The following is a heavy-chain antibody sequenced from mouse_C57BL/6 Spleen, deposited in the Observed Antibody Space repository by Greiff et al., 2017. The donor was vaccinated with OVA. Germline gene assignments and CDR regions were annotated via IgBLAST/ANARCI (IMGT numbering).Heavy chain of an antibody. CDR1: GYSITSGYY. V-gene: IGHV3-6*01. D-gene: IGHD2-3*01. CDR3: ARVGDGYFDY. J-gene: IGHJ2*01. CDR2: ISYDGSN. Sequence: LQESGPGLVKPSQSLSLTCSVTGYSITSGYYWNWIRQFPGNKLEWMGYISYDGSNNYNPSLKNRISITRDTSKNQFFLKLNSVTTEDTATYYCARVGDGYFDYWGQGTTLTVSS.